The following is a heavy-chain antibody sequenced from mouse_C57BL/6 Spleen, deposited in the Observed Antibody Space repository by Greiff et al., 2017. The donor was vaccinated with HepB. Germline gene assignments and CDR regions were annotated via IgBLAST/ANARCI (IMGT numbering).Heavy chain of an antibody. CDR1: GYAFSSSW. J-gene: IGHJ4*01. D-gene: IGHD2-3*01. Sequence: QVHVKQSGPELVKPGASVKISCKASGYAFSSSWMNWVKQRPGKGLEWIGRIYPGDGDTNYNGKFKGKATLTADKSSSTAYMQLSSLTSEDSAVDFCARLGDGPYAMDYWGQGTSVTVSS. CDR3: ARLGDGPYAMDY. V-gene: IGHV1-82*01. CDR2: IYPGDGDT.